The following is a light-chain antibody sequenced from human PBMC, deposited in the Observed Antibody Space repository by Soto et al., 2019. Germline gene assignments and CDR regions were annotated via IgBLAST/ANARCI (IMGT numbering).Light chain of an antibody. J-gene: IGLJ1*01. CDR3: SAYTSRSTLYV. V-gene: IGLV2-14*01. CDR2: EVS. CDR1: SSDVGGYNY. Sequence: QSALTQPASVSGSPGQSITISCTGTSSDVGGYNYVSWYQQHPGKAPKLMIYEVSNRPSGVSDRFSGSKSGNTASLTISGLPAEDEADYYCSAYTSRSTLYVFGTGTKLTV.